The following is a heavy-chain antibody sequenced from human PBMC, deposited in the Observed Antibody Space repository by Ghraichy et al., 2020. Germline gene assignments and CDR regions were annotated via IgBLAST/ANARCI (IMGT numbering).Heavy chain of an antibody. CDR1: GGSFSGYY. D-gene: IGHD2-2*01. Sequence: GSLRLSCAVYGGSFSGYYWSWIRQPPGKGLEWIGEINHSGSTNYNPSLKSRVTISVDTSKNQFSLKLSSVTAADTAVYYCARGVVVVPAAMMAPPYYYGMDVWGQGTTVTVSS. V-gene: IGHV4-34*01. CDR3: ARGVVVVPAAMMAPPYYYGMDV. J-gene: IGHJ6*02. CDR2: INHSGST.